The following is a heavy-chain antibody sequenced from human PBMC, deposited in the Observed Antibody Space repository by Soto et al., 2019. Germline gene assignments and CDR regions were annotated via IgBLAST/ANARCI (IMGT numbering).Heavy chain of an antibody. CDR2: ISGSGGST. J-gene: IGHJ4*02. Sequence: GSLRLSCAASGFTFSSYAMSWVRQAPGKGLEWVSAISGSGGSTYYADSVKGRFTTSRDNSKNTLYLQMNSLRAEDTAVYYCAKFTGYYYGSGSYYSDYWGQGTLVTVSS. CDR3: AKFTGYYYGSGSYYSDY. D-gene: IGHD3-10*01. V-gene: IGHV3-23*01. CDR1: GFTFSSYA.